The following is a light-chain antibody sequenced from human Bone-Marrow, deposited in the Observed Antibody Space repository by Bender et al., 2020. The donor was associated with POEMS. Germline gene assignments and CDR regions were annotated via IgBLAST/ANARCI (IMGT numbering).Light chain of an antibody. J-gene: IGLJ3*02. CDR1: TSTVGSNF. CDR2: SNY. CDR3: SSWDDSLSGWV. Sequence: QSVLTQEPSASGTPGQRVTISCSGGTSTVGSNFVFWYQHLPGTAPRLVVYSNYQRPSGVPARFSGSKSGTSASLAISDIQSEDEGDYYCSSWDDSLSGWVFGGGTKLTVL. V-gene: IGLV1-47*02.